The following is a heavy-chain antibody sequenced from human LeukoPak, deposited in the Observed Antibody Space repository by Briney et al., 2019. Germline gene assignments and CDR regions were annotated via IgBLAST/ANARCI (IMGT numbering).Heavy chain of an antibody. J-gene: IGHJ4*02. CDR3: ARLGKEVTYRAYYFDY. D-gene: IGHD7-27*01. CDR1: GDSISSSTYY. V-gene: IGHV4-39*07. CDR2: FYYSGST. Sequence: ASETLSLTCTVSGDSISSSTYYWGWIRQPPGKGLEWIGSFYYSGSTNYNPSLKSRVTMSLDTSKNQFSLTLTSVTATDTAVYYCARLGKEVTYRAYYFDYWGQGTLVTVSS.